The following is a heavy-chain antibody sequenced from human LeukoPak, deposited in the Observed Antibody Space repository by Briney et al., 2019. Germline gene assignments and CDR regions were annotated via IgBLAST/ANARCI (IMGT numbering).Heavy chain of an antibody. Sequence: PGGSLRLSCAASAFTFSSYAMSWVRQPPGKGLEWIGTVFYSGRTYYNSSLQSRVTVSVDTSKNQFSLRLSSVTPADTAIYYCARLSNDYGDYEGHYWGQGTLVTVSP. CDR3: ARLSNDYGDYEGHY. J-gene: IGHJ4*02. D-gene: IGHD4-17*01. CDR1: AFTFSSYA. CDR2: VFYSGRT. V-gene: IGHV4-39*01.